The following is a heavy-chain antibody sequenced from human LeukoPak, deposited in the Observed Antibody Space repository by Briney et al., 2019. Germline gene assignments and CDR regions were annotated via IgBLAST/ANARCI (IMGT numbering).Heavy chain of an antibody. D-gene: IGHD2-8*01. CDR3: ARTRRTNGTYYFDY. J-gene: IGHJ4*02. CDR1: GGSISSSTYY. CDR2: IYYSGST. Sequence: SETLSLTCTVSGGSISSSTYYWSWIRQPPGKGLEWIGYIYYSGSTNYNPSLKSRVTISVDTSKNQFSLKLSSVTAEDPAVYYCARTRRTNGTYYFDYWGQGTLVTVSS. V-gene: IGHV4-61*01.